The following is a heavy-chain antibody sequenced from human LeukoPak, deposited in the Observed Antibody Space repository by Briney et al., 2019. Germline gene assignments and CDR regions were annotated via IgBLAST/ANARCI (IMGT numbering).Heavy chain of an antibody. CDR3: ARTNYRGRLSAFDI. CDR2: IYSSGTT. Sequence: GGSLRLSCTASGFTVSTNYMSWVRQPPGKGLEWVSIIYSSGTTYYADSVKGRFAVSRHNSNNTLYLQMNSLRAEDTALYYCARTNYRGRLSAFDIWGQGTMVTVSS. J-gene: IGHJ3*02. D-gene: IGHD2-8*01. V-gene: IGHV3-53*01. CDR1: GFTVSTNY.